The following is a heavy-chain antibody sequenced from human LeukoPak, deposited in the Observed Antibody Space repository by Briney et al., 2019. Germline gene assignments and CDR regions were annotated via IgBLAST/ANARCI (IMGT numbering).Heavy chain of an antibody. V-gene: IGHV1-69*05. Sequence: ASVKVSCKASGGTFSSYAISWVRQAPGQWLEWMGGIIPIFGTANYAQKFQGRVTITTDESTSTAYMELSSLRSEDTAVYYCARSGSSSRWFDPWGQGTLVTVSS. CDR2: IIPIFGTA. CDR1: GGTFSSYA. CDR3: ARSGSSSRWFDP. D-gene: IGHD6-6*01. J-gene: IGHJ5*02.